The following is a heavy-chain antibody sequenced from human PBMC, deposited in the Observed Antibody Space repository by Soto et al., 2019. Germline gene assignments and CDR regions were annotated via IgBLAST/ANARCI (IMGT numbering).Heavy chain of an antibody. CDR2: IRSKAYGGTT. J-gene: IGHJ4*02. Sequence: PGGALRLSCTASGFTFGDYAMSWFRQAPGKGLEWVGFIRSKAYGGTTEYAASVKGRFTISRDDSKSIAYLQMNSLKTEGTAVYYCTRCPIGSGGSGYYDYWGQGNLVTVSS. CDR3: TRCPIGSGGSGYYDY. V-gene: IGHV3-49*03. D-gene: IGHD2-15*01. CDR1: GFTFGDYA.